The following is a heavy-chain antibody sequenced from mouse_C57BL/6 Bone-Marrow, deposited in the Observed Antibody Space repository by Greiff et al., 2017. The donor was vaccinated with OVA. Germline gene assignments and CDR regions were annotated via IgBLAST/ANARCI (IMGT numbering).Heavy chain of an antibody. Sequence: QVQLQQPGAELVKPGASVKLSCKASGYTFTSYWMHWVKQRPGQGLEWIGMIHPNSGSTNYNEKFKSKATLTVDKSSSTAYMQLSSLTSEDSAVYYCARPSITTVVATEGYLDVWGTGTTVTVSA. J-gene: IGHJ1*03. CDR2: IHPNSGST. CDR1: GYTFTSYW. CDR3: ARPSITTVVATEGYLDV. V-gene: IGHV1-64*01. D-gene: IGHD1-1*01.